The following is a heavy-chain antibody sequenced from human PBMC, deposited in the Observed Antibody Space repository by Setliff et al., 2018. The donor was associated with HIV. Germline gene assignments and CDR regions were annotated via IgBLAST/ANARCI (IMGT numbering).Heavy chain of an antibody. CDR2: IIPVFGTA. Sequence: SVKVSCKVSGGPFSSYAISWVGQAPGQGLEWMGRIIPVFGTANYAQNFQGRVTITADESTSTAYMELSSLRSEDTAVYYCARGMYSSGWYDAFDIWGQGTMVTVSS. CDR1: GGPFSSYA. CDR3: ARGMYSSGWYDAFDI. D-gene: IGHD6-19*01. J-gene: IGHJ3*02. V-gene: IGHV1-69*13.